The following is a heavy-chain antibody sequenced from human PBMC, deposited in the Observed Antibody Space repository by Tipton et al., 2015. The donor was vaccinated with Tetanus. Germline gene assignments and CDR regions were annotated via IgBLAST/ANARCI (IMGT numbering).Heavy chain of an antibody. V-gene: IGHV1-18*01. D-gene: IGHD1-14*01. CDR2: ISEYSGQT. CDR1: GYYSTNYG. J-gene: IGHJ3*01. CDR3: ARDADMWATRKAFDV. Sequence: QSGAEVKRPGASVTVSCKASGYYSTNYGFTWVRQAPGQGLEWLGWISEYSGQTKYSQIVQDRVTITTDTSTNTAYLELRSLRSDDTALYFCARDADMWATRKAFDVWGQGTMVTVSS.